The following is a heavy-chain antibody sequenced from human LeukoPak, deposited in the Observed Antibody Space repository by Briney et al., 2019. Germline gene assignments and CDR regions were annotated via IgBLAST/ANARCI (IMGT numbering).Heavy chain of an antibody. Sequence: GGSLRLSCAASGFTFSSYGMHWVRQAPGKGLEWVAFMRYDGSNKYYADSVKGRFTISRDNSKNTLYLQMNSLRAEDTAVYYCAKDTPYGSGSYYAASGFDYWGQGTLVTASS. CDR3: AKDTPYGSGSYYAASGFDY. CDR1: GFTFSSYG. V-gene: IGHV3-30*02. CDR2: MRYDGSNK. J-gene: IGHJ4*02. D-gene: IGHD3-10*01.